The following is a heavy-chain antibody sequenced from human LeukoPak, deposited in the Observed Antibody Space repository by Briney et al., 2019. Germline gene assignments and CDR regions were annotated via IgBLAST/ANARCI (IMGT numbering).Heavy chain of an antibody. D-gene: IGHD1-26*01. V-gene: IGHV3-30*18. J-gene: IGHJ4*02. CDR2: ISYDGSNK. Sequence: PGRSLRLSCAASGFTFSSYGMHWVRQAPGKGLEWVAVISYDGSNKYYADSVKGRFTISRDNSKNTLYLQMNNLRAEDTAVYYCAKDGNDFTYYFDYWGQGTLVTVSS. CDR3: AKDGNDFTYYFDY. CDR1: GFTFSSYG.